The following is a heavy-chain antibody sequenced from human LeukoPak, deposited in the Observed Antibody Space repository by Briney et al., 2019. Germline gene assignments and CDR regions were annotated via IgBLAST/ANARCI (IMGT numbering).Heavy chain of an antibody. D-gene: IGHD3-22*01. Sequence: SETLSLTCTVSGASISSYYWSWIRQPPGKGLEWIGDIYHSGSIKYNPSLKSRVTMSVDTSKNQFSLKLSSVTAADTAIYYCARENPSGYYNRPIDYWGQGTLVTVSS. J-gene: IGHJ4*02. CDR2: IYHSGSI. V-gene: IGHV4-59*01. CDR3: ARENPSGYYNRPIDY. CDR1: GASISSYY.